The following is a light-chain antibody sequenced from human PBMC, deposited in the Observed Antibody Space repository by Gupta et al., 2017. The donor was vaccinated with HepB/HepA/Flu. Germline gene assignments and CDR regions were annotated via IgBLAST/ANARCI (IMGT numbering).Light chain of an antibody. Sequence: QSVLTQPPSASGPPGQRVTISCSGSSSHIGSNYVYWYQQLPGTSPNLLIYRNNQRPSGVPDRFSGSKSGTSASLAISGLRAEDEADYYCAARDDSRSGVVFGGGTTRTVL. V-gene: IGLV1-47*01. CDR1: SSHIGSNY. CDR2: RNN. J-gene: IGLJ3*02. CDR3: AARDDSRSGVV.